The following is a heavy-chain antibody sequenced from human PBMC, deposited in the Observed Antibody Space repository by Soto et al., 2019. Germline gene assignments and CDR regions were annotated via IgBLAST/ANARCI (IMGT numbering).Heavy chain of an antibody. Sequence: SVKVSCKSSGGTYSSCAXXXXXXXAXXXXDWMGGIIPIFGTANYAQKFQGRVTITADESTSTAYMELSSLRSEDTAVYYCARGGIAAPDDYYYYYGMDVWGQGTTVTVAS. CDR1: GGTYSSCA. V-gene: IGHV1-69*13. J-gene: IGHJ6*02. CDR3: ARGGIAAPDDYYYYYGMDV. CDR2: IIPIFGTA. D-gene: IGHD6-25*01.